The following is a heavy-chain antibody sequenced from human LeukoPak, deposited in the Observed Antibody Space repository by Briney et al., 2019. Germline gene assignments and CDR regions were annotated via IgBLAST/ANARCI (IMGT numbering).Heavy chain of an antibody. CDR1: GGSFSGYY. CDR3: ARLKDGYHDY. J-gene: IGHJ4*02. Sequence: SETLSLTCAVYGGSFSGYYWSWIRQPPGKGLEWIGYIYYSGSTYYNPSLKSRVTISVDTSKNQFSLKLSSVTAADTAVYYCARLKDGYHDYWGQGTLVTVSS. CDR2: IYYSGST. V-gene: IGHV4-34*09. D-gene: IGHD5-12*01.